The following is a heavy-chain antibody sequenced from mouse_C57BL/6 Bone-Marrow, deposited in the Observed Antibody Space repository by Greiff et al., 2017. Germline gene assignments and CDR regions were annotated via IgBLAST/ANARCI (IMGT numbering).Heavy chain of an antibody. CDR1: GYTFTSYW. J-gene: IGHJ2*01. D-gene: IGHD6-1*01. CDR3: ARSPSFPYYFDD. Sequence: QVQLQQPGAELVKPGASVKMSCKASGYTFTSYWITWVKQRPGQGLEWIGDIYPGSGSTNYNEKFKSKATLTVDTSSSTAYMQLSSLTSEDSAVYYCARSPSFPYYFDDWGQGTTLTVSS. CDR2: IYPGSGST. V-gene: IGHV1-55*01.